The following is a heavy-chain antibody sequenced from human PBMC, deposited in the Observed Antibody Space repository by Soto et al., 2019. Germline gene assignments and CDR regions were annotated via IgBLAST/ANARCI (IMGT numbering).Heavy chain of an antibody. D-gene: IGHD4-4*01. Sequence: EVQLLESGGGLAQPGGSLRLSCVGSGFSFRKYAMNWVRQAPGKGLEWVSGISGSGGSGRGFYADPVKGRFTISRDNSKNTLYLEMNSLRAEDTAVYYCAKDLDDYSSAIDFWGQGTLVTVSS. V-gene: IGHV3-23*01. CDR1: GFSFRKYA. J-gene: IGHJ4*02. CDR3: AKDLDDYSSAIDF. CDR2: ISGSGGSGRG.